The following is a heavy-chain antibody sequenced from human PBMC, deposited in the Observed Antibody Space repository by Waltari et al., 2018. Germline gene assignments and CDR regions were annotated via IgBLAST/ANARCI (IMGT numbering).Heavy chain of an antibody. CDR3: AKDSGVGGDDY. CDR2: IHNGGETT. V-gene: IGHV3-23*01. J-gene: IGHJ4*02. CDR1: GFTFLRYP. Sequence: EVQLLESGGGLVQPGGSLRLPCPASGFTFLRYPMPWVRQAPGQGLEWVSAIHNGGETTSYADSVKGRFTISRDNSKNTLYLQMNNLRAEDTAMYFCAKDSGVGGDDYWGQGTLVTVSS. D-gene: IGHD3-3*01.